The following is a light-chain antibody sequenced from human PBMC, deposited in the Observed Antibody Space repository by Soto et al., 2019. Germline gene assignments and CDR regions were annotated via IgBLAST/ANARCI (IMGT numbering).Light chain of an antibody. CDR2: EVS. CDR1: SGDVCGYNY. J-gene: IGLJ1*01. CDR3: SSYAGSNNYV. V-gene: IGLV2-8*01. Sequence: QSVLTQPPSASGSPGQSVTISCTGTSGDVCGYNYVSWYQQHPGKAPKLMIFEVSERPSGVPDRFSASKSGNTASLTVSGLQAEDEADYYCSSYAGSNNYVFGTGTKVTVL.